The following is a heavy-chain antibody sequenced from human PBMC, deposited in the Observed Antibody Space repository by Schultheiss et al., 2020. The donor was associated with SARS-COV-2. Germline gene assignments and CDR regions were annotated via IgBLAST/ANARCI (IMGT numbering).Heavy chain of an antibody. J-gene: IGHJ4*02. V-gene: IGHV4/OR15-8*01. CDR1: GASITSHKW. Sequence: ESLKISCTVSGASITSHKWWSWIRQPPGKGLEWIGEINHSGSTNYNPSLKSRVTISVDTSKNQFSLKLSSVTAADTAVYYCARRRERSGRWLPPQPQFDYWGQGTLVTVSS. D-gene: IGHD5-24*01. CDR2: INHSGST. CDR3: ARRRERSGRWLPPQPQFDY.